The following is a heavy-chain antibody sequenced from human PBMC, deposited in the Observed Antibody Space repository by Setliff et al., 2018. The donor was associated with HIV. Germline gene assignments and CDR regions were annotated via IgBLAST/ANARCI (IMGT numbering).Heavy chain of an antibody. V-gene: IGHV1-69*13. D-gene: IGHD2-21*02. CDR3: ARGRHAVVVTALEHDY. Sequence: SVKVSCKASGGTFSSYSITWVRQAPGQGLEWVGGIIPIFGTTNYAQNFQGRVTISADESTSTAYMELSSPRSEDTAVYYCARGRHAVVVTALEHDYWGQGTLVTVSS. CDR1: GGTFSSYS. CDR2: IIPIFGTT. J-gene: IGHJ4*02.